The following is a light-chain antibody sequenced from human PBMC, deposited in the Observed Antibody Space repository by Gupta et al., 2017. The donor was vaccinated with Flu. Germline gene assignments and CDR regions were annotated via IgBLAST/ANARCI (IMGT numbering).Light chain of an antibody. V-gene: IGLV2-11*01. CDR1: SSDVGGYNY. CDR3: CSDAGSDTLV. Sequence: SALTQPRSVSGSPGQSVTISCTGTSSDVGGYNYVSWYQQHPGKAPKLRIYDVSKRPAEVPGRFSVSKSGNTASLAISVLKEEEEADYYCCSDAGSDTLVFGGGTKLTGL. J-gene: IGLJ2*01. CDR2: DVS.